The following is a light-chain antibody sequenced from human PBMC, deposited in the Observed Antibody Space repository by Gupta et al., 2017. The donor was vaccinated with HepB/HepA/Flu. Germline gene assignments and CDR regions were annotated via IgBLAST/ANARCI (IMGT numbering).Light chain of an antibody. CDR2: LGS. CDR3: MQALQTPRT. V-gene: IGKV2-28*01. J-gene: IGKJ1*01. Sequence: DIVMTQSPLSLPVTPGEPASISCRSSQGLLHSNGYNYLDWYLQKPGQSHQLLIYLGSNRASGVPDRFSGSGSGTDFTLKISRVEAEDVGVYYCMQALQTPRTFGQGTKVEIK. CDR1: QGLLHSNGYNY.